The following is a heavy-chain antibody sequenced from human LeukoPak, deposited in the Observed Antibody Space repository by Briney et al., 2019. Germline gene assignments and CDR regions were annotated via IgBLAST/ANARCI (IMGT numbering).Heavy chain of an antibody. J-gene: IGHJ4*02. V-gene: IGHV3-48*02. CDR1: GFIFSDYS. CDR3: AKNGAVAGTCDY. D-gene: IGHD6-19*01. Sequence: GGSLRLSCAASGFIFSDYSMDWVRQASGRGLEWVSYISSSSSTIYYADSVKGRFTISRDNAKKSLYLQMNSLREEDTAVYYCAKNGAVAGTCDYWGQGILVTVSS. CDR2: ISSSSSTI.